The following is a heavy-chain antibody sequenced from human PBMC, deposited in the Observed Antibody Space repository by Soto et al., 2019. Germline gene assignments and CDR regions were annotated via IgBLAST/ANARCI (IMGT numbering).Heavy chain of an antibody. CDR2: ISFDEKNK. V-gene: IGHV3-30*03. CDR1: GFTFSNYG. CDR3: ARANSWTPRYYYYGMDV. J-gene: IGHJ6*02. Sequence: PGGSLRLSCAVSGFTFSNYGMHWVRQAPGKGLEWVAVISFDEKNKYYADSVKGRFTISRDNSKNTLYLQMNNLRPEDTAVYYCARANSWTPRYYYYGMDVWGQGTTVTVSS. D-gene: IGHD3-3*01.